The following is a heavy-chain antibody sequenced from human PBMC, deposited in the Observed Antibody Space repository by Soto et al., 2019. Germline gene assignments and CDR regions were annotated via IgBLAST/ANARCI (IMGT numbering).Heavy chain of an antibody. CDR2: ISYDGSSK. CDR3: ARGGLWFGELSTFDY. CDR1: GFTFSSYA. V-gene: IGHV3-30-3*01. D-gene: IGHD3-10*01. J-gene: IGHJ4*02. Sequence: QVQLVESGGGVVQPGRSLRLSCAASGFTFSSYAMHWVRQAPGKGLEWVAVISYDGSSKYYADSVKGRFTISRDNSKNTLYLQMNSLRAEDTAVYYCARGGLWFGELSTFDYWGQGTLVTVSS.